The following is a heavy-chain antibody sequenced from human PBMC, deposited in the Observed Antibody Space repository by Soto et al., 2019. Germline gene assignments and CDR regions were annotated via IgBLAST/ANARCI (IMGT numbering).Heavy chain of an antibody. CDR2: INPSGGST. J-gene: IGHJ6*03. Sequence: VASVKVSCKASGYTFTSYYMHWVRQAPGQGLEWMGIINPSGGSTSYAQKFQGRVTMTRDTSTSTAYMELRSLRSDDTAVYYCARVREKKRTYYYYYMDVWGKGTTVTVSS. CDR1: GYTFTSYY. V-gene: IGHV1-46*01. CDR3: ARVREKKRTYYYYYMDV.